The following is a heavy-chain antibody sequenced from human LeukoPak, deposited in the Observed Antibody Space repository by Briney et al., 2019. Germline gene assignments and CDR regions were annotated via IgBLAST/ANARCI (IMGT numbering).Heavy chain of an antibody. CDR1: GFTSSNYA. V-gene: IGHV3-30-3*01. Sequence: GGSLRLSCAASGFTSSNYAMHWVRQAPGKGLEWVAVISYDGSNKYYADSVKGRFTISRDSSKNTLYLQMNSLRAEDTAVYYCARGGVYGDYYYYGMDVWGQGTTVTVSS. J-gene: IGHJ6*02. CDR2: ISYDGSNK. D-gene: IGHD4-17*01. CDR3: ARGGVYGDYYYYGMDV.